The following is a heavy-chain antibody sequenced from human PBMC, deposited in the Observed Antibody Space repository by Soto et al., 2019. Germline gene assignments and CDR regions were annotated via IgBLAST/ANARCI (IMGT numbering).Heavy chain of an antibody. CDR2: IIPIFGTA. CDR1: GGTFSSYA. V-gene: IGHV1-69*01. CDR3: ARGPFCTNGVCPARSNYYCGMDV. D-gene: IGHD2-8*01. J-gene: IGHJ6*02. Sequence: QVQLVQSGAEVKKPGSSVKVSCKASGGTFSSYAISWVRQAPGQGLEWMGGIIPIFGTANYAQKFQGRVTITADESTSTAYMELSSLRSEDTAVYYCARGPFCTNGVCPARSNYYCGMDVWGQGTTVTVSS.